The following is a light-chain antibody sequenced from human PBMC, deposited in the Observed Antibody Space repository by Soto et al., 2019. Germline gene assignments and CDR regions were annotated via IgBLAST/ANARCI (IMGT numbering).Light chain of an antibody. CDR1: QTVSAY. V-gene: IGKV1-39*01. CDR2: ATF. Sequence: DIQMTQSPSSLSASVGDRVTITCRASQTVSAYLNWYQHKPGKAPKLLIYATFSLQSGHPPRFRGSGSGADCTLTISSLQPEDFATYYCQQSHSLPHTFGQGTKLEMK. CDR3: QQSHSLPHT. J-gene: IGKJ2*01.